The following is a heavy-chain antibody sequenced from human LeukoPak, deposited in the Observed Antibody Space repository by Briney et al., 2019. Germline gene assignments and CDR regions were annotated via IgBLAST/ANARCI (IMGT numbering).Heavy chain of an antibody. Sequence: GGSLSLSCPASGFTFTTYSMNWVRKAQGKGLERVSSISSSNSYIYYADSVKGRFTISRDNAKNSLYLQMNSLRVEDTAVYYCARDVYGDYDFDYWGQGTLVTVSS. CDR3: ARDVYGDYDFDY. J-gene: IGHJ4*02. V-gene: IGHV3-21*01. CDR2: ISSSNSYI. D-gene: IGHD4-17*01. CDR1: GFTFTTYS.